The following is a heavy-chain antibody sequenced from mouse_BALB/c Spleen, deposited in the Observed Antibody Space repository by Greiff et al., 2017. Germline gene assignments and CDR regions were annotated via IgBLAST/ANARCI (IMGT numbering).Heavy chain of an antibody. CDR3: ARGGVRRVAYYAMDY. CDR2: ISSGSSTI. J-gene: IGHJ4*01. V-gene: IGHV5-17*02. Sequence: EVQLVESGGGLVQPGGSRKLSCAASGFTLSSFGMHWVRQAPEKGLEWVAYISSGSSTIYYADTVKGRFTISRDNPKNTLFLQMTSLRSEDTAMYYCARGGVRRVAYYAMDYWGQGTSVTVSS. CDR1: GFTLSSFG. D-gene: IGHD2-14*01.